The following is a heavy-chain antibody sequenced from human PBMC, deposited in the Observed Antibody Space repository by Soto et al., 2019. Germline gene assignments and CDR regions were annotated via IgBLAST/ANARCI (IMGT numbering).Heavy chain of an antibody. D-gene: IGHD3-9*01. CDR1: GGSISSYY. V-gene: IGHV4-59*01. J-gene: IGHJ5*02. CDR3: ARGGTYYDILTGSCWLDP. CDR2: IYYSGST. Sequence: SETLSLTCTVSGGSISSYYWSWIRQPPGKGLEWIGYIYYSGSTNYNPSLKSRVTISVDTSKNQFSLKLSSVTAADTAVYYCARGGTYYDILTGSCWLDPWGKGTLVTVS.